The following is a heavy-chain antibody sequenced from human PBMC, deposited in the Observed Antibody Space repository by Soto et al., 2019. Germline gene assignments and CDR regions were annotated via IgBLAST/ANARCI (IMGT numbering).Heavy chain of an antibody. D-gene: IGHD3-16*01. Sequence: SETLSLTCAVYGGSFSGYYWSWIRQPPGKGLEWIGEINHSGSTNYNPSLKSRVTISVDTSKNQFSLKLSSVTAADTAVYYCARRRRHRSQSLTLYGAYAFDIWGQGTMVTVSS. J-gene: IGHJ3*02. CDR2: INHSGST. CDR1: GGSFSGYY. CDR3: ARRRRHRSQSLTLYGAYAFDI. V-gene: IGHV4-34*01.